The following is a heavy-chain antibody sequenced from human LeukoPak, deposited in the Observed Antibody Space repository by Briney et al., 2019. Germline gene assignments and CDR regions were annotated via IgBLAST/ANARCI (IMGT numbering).Heavy chain of an antibody. D-gene: IGHD3-9*01. CDR2: ISSSSSYI. V-gene: IGHV3-21*01. Sequence: PGGSLRLSCAASGFTFSSYSMNWVRQAPGKGLEWVSSISSSSSYIYYADSVKGRFTISRDNAKDSLYLQMNSLRAEDTAVYYCARVELEYYDILTGYYMATAADYWGQGTLVTVSS. CDR1: GFTFSSYS. CDR3: ARVELEYYDILTGYYMATAADY. J-gene: IGHJ4*02.